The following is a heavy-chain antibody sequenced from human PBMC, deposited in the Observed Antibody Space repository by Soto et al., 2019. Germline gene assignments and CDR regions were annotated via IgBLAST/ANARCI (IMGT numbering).Heavy chain of an antibody. V-gene: IGHV4-39*01. J-gene: IGHJ6*02. CDR2: IYYGGNT. CDR3: ARHGRITGTQYAMDG. D-gene: IGHD1-20*01. Sequence: QLQLQESGPGLVKPPETLPLTCTVSGASVISSRYYWGWIRQPPGKGLEWIGSIYYGGNTYKNPSLKSRVTISVDTSKNQFSLKLSSVTAADPAVYYGARHGRITGTQYAMDGCGQGTTVTVSS. CDR1: GASVISSRYY.